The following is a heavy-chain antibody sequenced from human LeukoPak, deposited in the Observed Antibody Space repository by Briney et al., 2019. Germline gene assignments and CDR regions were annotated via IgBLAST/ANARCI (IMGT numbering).Heavy chain of an antibody. CDR3: ARLIYYGSGRTYFFDS. CDR2: IYLSDSET. D-gene: IGHD3-10*01. V-gene: IGHV5-51*01. J-gene: IGHJ4*02. CDR1: GYSFNTFW. Sequence: GESLKISCTGSGYSFNTFWLGCVRQTPETGLEWMGNIYLSDSETKYKPPFQGQVTISVDKSINTAYLRLGSLKASDTAMYYCARLIYYGSGRTYFFDSWGQGTLVTVSS.